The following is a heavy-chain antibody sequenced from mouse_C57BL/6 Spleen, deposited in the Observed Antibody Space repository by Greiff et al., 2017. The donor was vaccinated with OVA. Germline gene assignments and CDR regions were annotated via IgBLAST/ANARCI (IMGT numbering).Heavy chain of an antibody. D-gene: IGHD3-1*01. J-gene: IGHJ4*01. CDR2: IDPSDSYT. V-gene: IGHV1-69*01. CDR3: ARGAKAMDY. CDR1: GYTFTSYW. Sequence: QVQLQQSGAELVMPGASVKLSCKASGYTFTSYWMHWVKQRPGQGLEWIGEIDPSDSYTNYNQKFKGKSTLTVDKSSSTAYMQLSSLTSEDSAVYYCARGAKAMDYWGQGTSVTVSS.